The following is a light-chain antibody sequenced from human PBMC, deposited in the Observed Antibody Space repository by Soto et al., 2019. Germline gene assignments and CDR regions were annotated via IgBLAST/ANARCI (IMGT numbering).Light chain of an antibody. V-gene: IGKV3-20*01. J-gene: IGKJ1*01. CDR3: QQYGSSPRT. CDR1: QSVSSN. CDR2: GAS. Sequence: EIMMTQSPATLSVSPGDRATLSCRASQSVSSNLAWYQHKVGQAPRLLIYGASSRATGIPDRFSGSGSGTDFTLTISRLEPEDFAVYYCQQYGSSPRTFGQGTKVEIK.